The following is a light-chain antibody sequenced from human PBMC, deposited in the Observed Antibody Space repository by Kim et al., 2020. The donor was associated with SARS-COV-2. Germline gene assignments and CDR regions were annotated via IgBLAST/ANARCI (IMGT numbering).Light chain of an antibody. J-gene: IGLJ3*02. CDR3: QVGDSGSDHWV. Sequence: SYELTQPPSVSVAPGKAASITCGGNNIGSQRVHWYQQKPGQAPVLVIYYNSDRPSGIPERFSGSNSGNTATLTISRVEAGDEADYYCQVGDSGSDHWVFG. V-gene: IGLV3-21*04. CDR1: NIGSQR. CDR2: YNS.